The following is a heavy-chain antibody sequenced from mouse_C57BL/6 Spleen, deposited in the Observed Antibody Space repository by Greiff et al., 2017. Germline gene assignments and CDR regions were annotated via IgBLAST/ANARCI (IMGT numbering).Heavy chain of an antibody. CDR2: IDPETGGT. Sequence: VKLMESGAELVRPGASVTLSCKASGYTFTDYEMHWVKQTPVHGLEWIGAIDPETGGTAYNQKFKGKAILTADKSSSTAYMELRSLTSEDSAVYYCTTYGNWYFDDWGQGTTLTVSS. CDR3: TTYGNWYFDD. J-gene: IGHJ2*01. CDR1: GYTFTDYE. V-gene: IGHV1-15*01. D-gene: IGHD2-1*01.